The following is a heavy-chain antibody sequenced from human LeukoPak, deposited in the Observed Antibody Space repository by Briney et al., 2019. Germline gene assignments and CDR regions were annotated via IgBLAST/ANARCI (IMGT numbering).Heavy chain of an antibody. D-gene: IGHD5-12*01. CDR1: GFTVSSNY. CDR3: ARGSGYSGCGFDY. CDR2: IYGGGST. J-gene: IGHJ4*02. Sequence: GGSLRLSCAASGFTVSSNYMSWVRQAPGKGLEWVSVIYGGGSTKYADSVKGRFTTSRDNSKNTLYLQMNSLRAEDTAVYYCARGSGYSGCGFDYWGQGTLVTVSS. V-gene: IGHV3-53*01.